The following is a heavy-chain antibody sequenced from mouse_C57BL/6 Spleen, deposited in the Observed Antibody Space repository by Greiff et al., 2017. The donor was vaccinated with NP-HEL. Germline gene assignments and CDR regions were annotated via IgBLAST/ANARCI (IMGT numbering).Heavy chain of an antibody. D-gene: IGHD2-1*01. CDR3: TVYYGNSPWFAY. CDR1: GYTFTSYW. Sequence: EVQLQQSGTVLARPGASVKMSCKTSGYTFTSYWMHWVKQRPGQGLEWIGAIYPGNSDTSYNQKFKGKAKLTAVTSASTAYMELSSLTNADSAVYYCTVYYGNSPWFAYWGQGTLVTVSA. V-gene: IGHV1-5*01. J-gene: IGHJ3*01. CDR2: IYPGNSDT.